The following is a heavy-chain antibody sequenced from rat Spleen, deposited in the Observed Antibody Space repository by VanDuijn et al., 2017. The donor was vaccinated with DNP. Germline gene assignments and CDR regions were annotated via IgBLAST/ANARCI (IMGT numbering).Heavy chain of an antibody. CDR1: GFTFSNYD. V-gene: IGHV5-25*01. CDR2: ISTSGGST. J-gene: IGHJ3*01. CDR3: ARPFFAY. Sequence: EVQLVESGGGLVQPGRSLKLSCAASGFTFSNYDMAWVRQAPTKGLEWVASISTSGGSTYYRDSVKGRFTVSRDNAKSTLYLQMDSLRSEDTATYYCARPFFAYWGQGTLVTVSS.